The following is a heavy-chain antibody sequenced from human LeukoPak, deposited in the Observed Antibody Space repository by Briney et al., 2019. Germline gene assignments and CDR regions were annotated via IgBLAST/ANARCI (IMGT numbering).Heavy chain of an antibody. J-gene: IGHJ4*02. CDR3: ARAGQLRPATPDY. CDR1: GFTFSSYW. CDR2: IHSDGSST. Sequence: GGSLRLSCAASGFTFSSYWMHWVRQAPGKGLLWVSRIHSDGSSTSYADSVKGRFTISRDNAKNTLYLQMNGLRAEDTAVYSCARAGQLRPATPDYWGQGTLVTVSS. D-gene: IGHD2-21*01. V-gene: IGHV3-74*01.